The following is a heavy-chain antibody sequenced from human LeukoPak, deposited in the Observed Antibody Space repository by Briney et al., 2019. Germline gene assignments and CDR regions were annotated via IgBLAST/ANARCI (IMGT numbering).Heavy chain of an antibody. J-gene: IGHJ4*02. CDR1: GITFSSYG. CDR2: IRYDGSNK. D-gene: IGHD3-22*01. CDR3: AKDEESYYYDSSGYDS. Sequence: GGSLRLSCAASGITFSSYGMHWVRQAPGKGLEWVAFIRYDGSNKYYADSVKGRFTISRDNSKNSLYLQMNSLRAEDTAVYYCAKDEESYYYDSSGYDSWGQGTLVTVSS. V-gene: IGHV3-30*02.